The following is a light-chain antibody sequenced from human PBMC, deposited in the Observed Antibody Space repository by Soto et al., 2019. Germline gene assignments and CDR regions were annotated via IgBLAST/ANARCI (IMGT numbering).Light chain of an antibody. V-gene: IGKV3-20*01. CDR2: GAS. J-gene: IGKJ5*01. CDR3: QQYDNSIT. CDR1: QSVSSNN. Sequence: EIVLTQSPGTLSLSPGEGATLSCRASQSVSSNNLAWYHQKPGQPPRLLIYGASSTATGIPDRFSGSGSGTDFTLTISRLEPEDFAVYYCQQYDNSITFGQGTRLEIE.